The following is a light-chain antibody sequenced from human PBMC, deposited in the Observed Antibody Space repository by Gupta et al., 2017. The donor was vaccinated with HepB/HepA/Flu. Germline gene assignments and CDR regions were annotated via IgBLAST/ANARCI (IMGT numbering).Light chain of an antibody. Sequence: PASVSGSPGQSITISCTGTSSDVGGYNYVSWYQQHPGKAPKLMIYDVSNRPSGVSNRFSGSQAGNTASLTISGLQAEDDADYYCSSDTSSSTLVFGTGTKGTVL. CDR1: SSDVGGYNY. V-gene: IGLV2-14*01. CDR3: SSDTSSSTLV. CDR2: DVS. J-gene: IGLJ1*01.